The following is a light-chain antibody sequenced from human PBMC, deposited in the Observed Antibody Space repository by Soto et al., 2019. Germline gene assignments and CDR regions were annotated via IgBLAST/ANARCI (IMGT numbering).Light chain of an antibody. CDR2: SSD. CDR3: STWDDSLNGWV. V-gene: IGLV1-44*01. J-gene: IGLJ3*02. Sequence: QSVLTPPPSASATPGQRVTISCSGSSSNIARRSVYWYQQLPGTAPKLLMYSSDLRPSGVPDRFSGSKSGTTASLAISGVQSEDEADYHCSTWDDSLNGWVFGGGTKLTVL. CDR1: SSNIARRS.